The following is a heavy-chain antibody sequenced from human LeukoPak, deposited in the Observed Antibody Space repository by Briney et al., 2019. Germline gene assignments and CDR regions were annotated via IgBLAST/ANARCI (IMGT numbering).Heavy chain of an antibody. CDR1: GYTFTGYY. CDR2: INPNSGGT. V-gene: IGHV1-2*04. D-gene: IGHD6-6*01. Sequence: ASVKVSCKASGYTFTGYYMHWVRQAPGQGLEWMGWINPNSGGTNYAQKFQCWVTMTRDTSISTAYMELSSLRSDDTAVYYCARASERIAALGYWGQGPLVTVSS. CDR3: ARASERIAALGY. J-gene: IGHJ4*02.